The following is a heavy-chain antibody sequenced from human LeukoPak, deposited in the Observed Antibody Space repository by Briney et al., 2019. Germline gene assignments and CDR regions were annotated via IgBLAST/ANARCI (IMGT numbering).Heavy chain of an antibody. V-gene: IGHV1-18*01. J-gene: IGHJ5*02. CDR1: GYTFTSYG. CDR2: ISAYNGNT. Sequence: ASVKVSCKASGYTFTSYGISWVRQAPGQGLEWMGWISAYNGNTNYAQKLQGRVTMTTDTSTSTAYMELRSLRSDDTAVYYCARDGTYCTNGVCPGYWFDPWGQGTLVTVSP. CDR3: ARDGTYCTNGVCPGYWFDP. D-gene: IGHD2-8*01.